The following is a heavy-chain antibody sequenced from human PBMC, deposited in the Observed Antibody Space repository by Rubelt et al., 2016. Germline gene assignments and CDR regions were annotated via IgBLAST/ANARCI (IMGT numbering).Heavy chain of an antibody. CDR3: ARGYYDSSGYYPYYFDY. Sequence: EVQLVESGGGLVQPGGSLRLSCAASGFIFSSYNMNWVRQAPGKGLEWGSYISSSSSTIYYADSVKGRFPISRDNHKNSLSLQWNSLRDEDTAVYYCARGYYDSSGYYPYYFDYWGQGTLVTVSS. CDR2: ISSSSSTI. J-gene: IGHJ4*02. CDR1: GFIFSSYN. V-gene: IGHV3-48*02. D-gene: IGHD3-22*01.